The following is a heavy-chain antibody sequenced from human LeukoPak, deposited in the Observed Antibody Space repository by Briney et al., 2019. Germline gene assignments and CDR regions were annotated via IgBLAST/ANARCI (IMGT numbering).Heavy chain of an antibody. CDR3: VRGIDTTGYFNY. Sequence: ASVNVSCKAFGYTFSSHAMNWVRQAPGQGLELMGWINTNTGIPTYAQGFAGRFVFSLDTSVTPAYLQITSLKAEDTAVYYCVRGIDTTGYFNYWGQGTLVTVSS. J-gene: IGHJ4*02. V-gene: IGHV7-4-1*02. D-gene: IGHD3-22*01. CDR1: GYTFSSHA. CDR2: INTNTGIP.